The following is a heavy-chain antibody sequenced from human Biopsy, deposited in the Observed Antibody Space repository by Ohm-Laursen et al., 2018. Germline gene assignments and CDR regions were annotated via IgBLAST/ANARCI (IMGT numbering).Heavy chain of an antibody. Sequence: SETLSLTCAVTGESSSGYFWNWIRQPPGKGLEWIGEINQSGSIKYNPSLKRRATLSADSSNSQFSLRLTSVTAADTAIYYCATTTMDTSGWYGNYFDSWGQGALVTVSS. D-gene: IGHD6-19*01. V-gene: IGHV4-34*01. J-gene: IGHJ4*02. CDR2: INQSGSI. CDR1: GESSSGYF. CDR3: ATTTMDTSGWYGNYFDS.